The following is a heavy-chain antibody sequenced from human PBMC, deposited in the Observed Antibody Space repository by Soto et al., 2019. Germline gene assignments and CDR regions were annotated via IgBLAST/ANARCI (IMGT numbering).Heavy chain of an antibody. CDR2: ISGSGGST. J-gene: IGHJ4*02. Sequence: GGSLRLSCAASGFTFSSYAMSWVRQAPGKGLEWVSAISGSGGSTYYADSVKGRFTISRDNSKNTLYLQMNSLRAEGTAVYYCAKDKSPIDSSGYFVGGYWGQGTLVTVSS. V-gene: IGHV3-23*01. D-gene: IGHD3-22*01. CDR3: AKDKSPIDSSGYFVGGY. CDR1: GFTFSSYA.